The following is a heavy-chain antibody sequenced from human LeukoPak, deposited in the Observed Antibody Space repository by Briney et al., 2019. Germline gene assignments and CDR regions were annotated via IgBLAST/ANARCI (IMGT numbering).Heavy chain of an antibody. CDR2: IYYSGST. J-gene: IGHJ4*02. CDR3: ARREAGTSHFVY. D-gene: IGHD1-7*01. Sequence: SETLSLTCTVSGGSISSSSYYWGWIRQPPGKGLDWIGSIYYSGSTYYNPSLKSRVTISVDTSKNQFSLKLSSVTAADTAVYYCARREAGTSHFVYWGQGTLSPSPQ. V-gene: IGHV4-39*01. CDR1: GGSISSSSYY.